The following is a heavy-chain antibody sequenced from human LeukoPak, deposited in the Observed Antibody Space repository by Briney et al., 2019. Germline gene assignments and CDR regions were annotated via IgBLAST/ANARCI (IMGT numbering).Heavy chain of an antibody. D-gene: IGHD6-19*01. Sequence: PGGSLRLSCAASGFTFSSYGMHWVRQAPGKGLEWVAFIRYDGSNKYYADSVKGRLTISRDNSKNTLYLQMNSLRAEDTAVYYCAKDLAVAGRNWFDPWGQGTLVTVSS. CDR1: GFTFSSYG. J-gene: IGHJ5*02. V-gene: IGHV3-30*02. CDR3: AKDLAVAGRNWFDP. CDR2: IRYDGSNK.